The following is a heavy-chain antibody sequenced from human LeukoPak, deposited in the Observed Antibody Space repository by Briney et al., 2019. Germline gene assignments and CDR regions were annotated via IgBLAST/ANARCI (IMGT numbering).Heavy chain of an antibody. D-gene: IGHD5-12*01. V-gene: IGHV1-18*01. CDR1: GYTFTSYG. CDR3: ARDLVATTHGYFDY. Sequence: ASVKVSCKASGYTFTSYGITWVRQAPGQGREWMGWISAYNADTNYAQKLQGRVTMTTDTSTSTAYMELRRLRSDDTAVYYCARDLVATTHGYFDYWGQGTLVTVSS. CDR2: ISAYNADT. J-gene: IGHJ4*02.